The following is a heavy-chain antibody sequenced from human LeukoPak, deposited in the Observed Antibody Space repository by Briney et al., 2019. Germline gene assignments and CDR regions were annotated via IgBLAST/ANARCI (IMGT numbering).Heavy chain of an antibody. CDR2: ISSSSSYI. Sequence: PGGSLRLSCAASGFTFSSYSMNWVCQAPGKGLEWVSSISSSSSYIYYADSVKGRFTISRDNAKNSLYLQMNSLRAEDTAVYYCARDFPDIVVVPAAISIWGQGTLVTVSS. V-gene: IGHV3-21*01. CDR3: ARDFPDIVVVPAAISI. CDR1: GFTFSSYS. J-gene: IGHJ4*02. D-gene: IGHD2-2*01.